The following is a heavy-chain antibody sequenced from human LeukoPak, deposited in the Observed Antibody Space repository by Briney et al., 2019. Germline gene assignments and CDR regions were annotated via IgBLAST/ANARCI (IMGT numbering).Heavy chain of an antibody. CDR1: GFTFDDYA. D-gene: IGHD5-18*01. Sequence: GGSLRLSCAASGFTFDDYATHWVRQAPGKGLEWVSGISWNSGSIGYADSVKGRFTISRDNAKNSLYLQMNSLRAEDTALYYCAKGVDTAMETFYYFDYWGQGTLVTVSS. V-gene: IGHV3-9*01. J-gene: IGHJ4*02. CDR3: AKGVDTAMETFYYFDY. CDR2: ISWNSGSI.